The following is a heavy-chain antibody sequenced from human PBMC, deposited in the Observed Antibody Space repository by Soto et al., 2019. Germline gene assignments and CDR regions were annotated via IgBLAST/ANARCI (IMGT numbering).Heavy chain of an antibody. Sequence: EVQLLESGGGLVQPGGSLRLSCAASGFTFSSYAMSWVRQAPGKGLEWVSTITGSGVSTYYADSVKGRLTISRDNSKNTLYLQMNSLRAEDTAVYYCAKSGMVTTTPFDFWGQGTLVTVSS. J-gene: IGHJ4*02. V-gene: IGHV3-23*01. CDR2: ITGSGVST. CDR1: GFTFSSYA. CDR3: AKSGMVTTTPFDF. D-gene: IGHD4-4*01.